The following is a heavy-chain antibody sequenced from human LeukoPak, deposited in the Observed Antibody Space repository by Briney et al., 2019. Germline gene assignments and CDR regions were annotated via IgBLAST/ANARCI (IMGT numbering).Heavy chain of an antibody. CDR3: AKEIRCSGGSCGYFDY. CDR1: GFTFSSYG. Sequence: PGGSLRLSCAASGFTFSSYGMHWVRQAPGKGLEWVAVIWYDGSNKFHADSVKGRFTISRDNSKNTLYLQMDSLRAEDTAVYYCAKEIRCSGGSCGYFDYWGQGTLVTVSS. J-gene: IGHJ4*02. CDR2: IWYDGSNK. V-gene: IGHV3-33*06. D-gene: IGHD2-15*01.